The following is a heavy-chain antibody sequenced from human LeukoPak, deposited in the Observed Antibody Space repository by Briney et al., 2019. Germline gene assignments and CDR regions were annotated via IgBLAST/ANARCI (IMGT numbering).Heavy chain of an antibody. Sequence: GASVKVSCKASGYTFTDYYLHWVRQAPGQGLEWMGRINPNNGGTNYAQKFQERVTITRDMSTSTAYMELSSLRSEDTAVYYCAAEGVYYDSSPDPGHFDYWGQGTLVTVSS. J-gene: IGHJ4*02. CDR2: INPNNGGT. CDR3: AAEGVYYDSSPDPGHFDY. V-gene: IGHV1-2*06. CDR1: GYTFTDYY. D-gene: IGHD3-22*01.